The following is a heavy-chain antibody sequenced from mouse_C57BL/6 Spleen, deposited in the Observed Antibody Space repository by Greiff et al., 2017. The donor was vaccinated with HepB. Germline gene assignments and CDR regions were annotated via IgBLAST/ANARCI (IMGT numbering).Heavy chain of an antibody. D-gene: IGHD1-1*01. Sequence: VQGVESGPGLVQPSQSLSITCTVSGFSLTSYGVHWVRQSPGKGLEWLGVIWSGGSTDYNAAFISRLSISKDNSKSQVFFKMNSLQADDTAIYYCLTTVVADWYFDVWGTGTTVTVSS. CDR2: IWSGGST. CDR3: LTTVVADWYFDV. V-gene: IGHV2-2*01. CDR1: GFSLTSYG. J-gene: IGHJ1*03.